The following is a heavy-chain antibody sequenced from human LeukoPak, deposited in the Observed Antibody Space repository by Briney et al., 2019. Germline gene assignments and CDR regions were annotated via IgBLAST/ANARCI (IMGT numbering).Heavy chain of an antibody. CDR3: ARGEYSSSWYPFDY. CDR1: GYTFTGYD. Sequence: ASVKVSYKTPGYTFTGYDINWGRQAPGQGLAWMGWMKSNSGDTHFAQKFQGRLTMTRNTSISTAFMELSSLRSEDTAVYYCARGEYSSSWYPFDYWAQGSLVTVSS. V-gene: IGHV1-8*01. D-gene: IGHD6-13*01. J-gene: IGHJ4*02. CDR2: MKSNSGDT.